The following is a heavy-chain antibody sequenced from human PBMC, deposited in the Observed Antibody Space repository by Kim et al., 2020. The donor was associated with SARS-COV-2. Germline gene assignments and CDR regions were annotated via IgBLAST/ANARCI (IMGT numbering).Heavy chain of an antibody. J-gene: IGHJ4*02. CDR3: ATFISLYCYGSSGQCLQVN. CDR2: IYSGGSST. V-gene: IGHV3-23*03. CDR1: GFTFSSYA. D-gene: IGHD3-22*01. Sequence: GGSLRLSCAASGFTFSSYAMSWVRQAPGKGLEWVSVIYSGGSSTYYADSVKGRFTISRDNSKNPLYLQMNSLRAEDTAVYYCATFISLYCYGSSGQCLQVNWGQGSLVTVSS.